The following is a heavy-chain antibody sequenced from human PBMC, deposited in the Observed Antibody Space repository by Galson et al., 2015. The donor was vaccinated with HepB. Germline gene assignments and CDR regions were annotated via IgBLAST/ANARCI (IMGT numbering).Heavy chain of an antibody. J-gene: IGHJ4*02. CDR2: MSYSGST. CDR1: AGSISTYY. Sequence: QVQLQESGPGLVKPSETLSPTCTVSAGSISTYYWSWIRQPPGKGLEWIGYMSYSGSTNYNPSLKSRVTISVDTSKNQFSLKLSSVTAADTAVYYCARNAVIDFWTGKGYYFDYWGQGALVTVSS. D-gene: IGHD3/OR15-3a*01. CDR3: ARNAVIDFWTGKGYYFDY. V-gene: IGHV4-59*01.